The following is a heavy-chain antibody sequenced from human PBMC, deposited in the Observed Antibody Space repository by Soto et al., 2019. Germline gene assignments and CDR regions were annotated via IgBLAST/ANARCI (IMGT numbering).Heavy chain of an antibody. Sequence: SETLSLTCSVSSGSISTSGYYWGWIRQPPGTGLEWIGGISYSGSTYYNPSLKSRLTISVDTSKNHFSLKLTSVTAADTAVYFCARRGTRLSVAVAAFDYWSQGTLVTVSS. CDR2: ISYSGST. D-gene: IGHD6-19*01. CDR3: ARRGTRLSVAVAAFDY. J-gene: IGHJ4*02. V-gene: IGHV4-39*02. CDR1: SGSISTSGYY.